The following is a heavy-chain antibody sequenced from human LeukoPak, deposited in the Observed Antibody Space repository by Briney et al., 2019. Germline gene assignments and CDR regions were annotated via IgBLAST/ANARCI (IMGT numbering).Heavy chain of an antibody. V-gene: IGHV1-69*05. D-gene: IGHD3-22*01. Sequence: SVKVSCKASGGTFSSYAISWVRQAPGQGLEWMGGIIPIFGTANYARKFQGRVTITTDESTSTAYMELSSLRSEDTAVYYCARTNSGYYYPDAFDIWGQGTMVTVSS. J-gene: IGHJ3*02. CDR3: ARTNSGYYYPDAFDI. CDR2: IIPIFGTA. CDR1: GGTFSSYA.